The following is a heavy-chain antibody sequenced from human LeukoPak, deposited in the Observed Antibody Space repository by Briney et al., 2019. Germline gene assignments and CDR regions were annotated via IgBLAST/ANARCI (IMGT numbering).Heavy chain of an antibody. V-gene: IGHV1-2*02. J-gene: IGHJ5*02. CDR2: INPNSGGT. D-gene: IGHD6-19*01. CDR1: GYAFTGYY. CDR3: AKGRVVAGSKSLTYHWFDP. Sequence: ASVKVSCKASGYAFTGYYIHWVRPPPGQGLEWMGWINPNSGGTKYAQKFQGRVTMTRDTSITTAYMGLSRLRSDDTAVYYCAKGRVVAGSKSLTYHWFDPWGQGTLVTVSS.